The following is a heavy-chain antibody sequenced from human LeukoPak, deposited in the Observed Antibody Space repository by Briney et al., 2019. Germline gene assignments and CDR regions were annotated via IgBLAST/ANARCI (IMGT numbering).Heavy chain of an antibody. CDR1: RGSFSGYY. D-gene: IGHD6-19*01. Sequence: SETLSLTCAVYRGSFSGYYWSWIRQPPGKGLEWIGEINHRGSTNYNPSLKSRVTISVDTSKNQFSLKLTSVTAADTAVYYCARVNRGSGWSFDHWGQGTQVTVSS. J-gene: IGHJ4*02. CDR3: ARVNRGSGWSFDH. CDR2: INHRGST. V-gene: IGHV4-34*01.